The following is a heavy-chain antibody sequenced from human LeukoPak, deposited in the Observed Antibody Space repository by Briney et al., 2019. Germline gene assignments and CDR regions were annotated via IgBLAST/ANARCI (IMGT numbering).Heavy chain of an antibody. CDR2: VSGDDGRT. Sequence: GASVKVSCKASGYTFTTYGISWVRQAPGQGPEWMGWVSGDDGRTYYGQKSQDRVTMTKDTSTTTVYMELRSLRSDDTAVYYCARDWHCSGGRCENCFDPWGQGTLVIVSS. J-gene: IGHJ5*02. V-gene: IGHV1-18*01. CDR1: GYTFTTYG. D-gene: IGHD2-15*01. CDR3: ARDWHCSGGRCENCFDP.